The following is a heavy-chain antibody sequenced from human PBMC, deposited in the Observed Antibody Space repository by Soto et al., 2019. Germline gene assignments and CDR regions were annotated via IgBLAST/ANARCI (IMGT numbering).Heavy chain of an antibody. V-gene: IGHV1-69*13. Sequence: WASVKVSCKASGGTFSSYAISWVRQAPGQGLEWMGGIIPIFGTANYAQKFQGRVTITADESTSTAYMELSSLRSEDTAVYYCARNTDCSSTSCYRRYYGMDVWGQGTTVTVSS. CDR2: IIPIFGTA. CDR1: GGTFSSYA. D-gene: IGHD2-2*01. CDR3: ARNTDCSSTSCYRRYYGMDV. J-gene: IGHJ6*02.